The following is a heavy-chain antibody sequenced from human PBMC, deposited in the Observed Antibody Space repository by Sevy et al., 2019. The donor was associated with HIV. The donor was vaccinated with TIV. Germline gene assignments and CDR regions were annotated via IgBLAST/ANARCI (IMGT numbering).Heavy chain of an antibody. J-gene: IGHJ6*02. CDR3: ARILGGYYDSSGYYGGYYYYGMDV. V-gene: IGHV1-2*06. CDR1: GYTFTGYY. Sequence: ASVKVSCKASGYTFTGYYMHWVRQAPGQGLEWMGRINPNRGGTNYAQKFQGRVTMSRDTSISTAYMELSRLRSDDTAVYYCARILGGYYDSSGYYGGYYYYGMDVWGQGTTVTVSS. CDR2: INPNRGGT. D-gene: IGHD3-22*01.